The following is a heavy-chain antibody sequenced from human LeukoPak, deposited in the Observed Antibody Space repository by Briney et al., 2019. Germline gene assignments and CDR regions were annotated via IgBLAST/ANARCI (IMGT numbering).Heavy chain of an antibody. CDR2: ISSSGSTI. Sequence: QPGGSLRLSCAASGFTFSSYEMNWVRQAPGKGLEWVSYISSSGSTIYYADSVKGRFTISRDNSKNSLYLQMNSLRTEDTALYYCAKDSLGPIVVVVAAYDYWGQGTLVTVSS. V-gene: IGHV3-48*03. D-gene: IGHD2-15*01. CDR1: GFTFSSYE. CDR3: AKDSLGPIVVVVAAYDY. J-gene: IGHJ4*02.